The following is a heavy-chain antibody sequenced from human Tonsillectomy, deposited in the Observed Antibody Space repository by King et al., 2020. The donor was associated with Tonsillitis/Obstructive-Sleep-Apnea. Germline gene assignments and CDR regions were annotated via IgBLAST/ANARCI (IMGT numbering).Heavy chain of an antibody. D-gene: IGHD2-2*01. CDR2: INHSGST. CDR3: ARGSRVVVVPAAMKYYYMDV. J-gene: IGHJ6*03. CDR1: GGSFSGYY. V-gene: IGHV4-34*01. Sequence: VQLQQWGAGLLKPSETLSLTCAVYGGSFSGYYWSWIRQPPGKGLEWIGEINHSGSTNYNPSLKSRVTISVDTSKNQFSLKLSSVTAADTAVYYCARGSRVVVVPAAMKYYYMDVWGKGTTVTVSS.